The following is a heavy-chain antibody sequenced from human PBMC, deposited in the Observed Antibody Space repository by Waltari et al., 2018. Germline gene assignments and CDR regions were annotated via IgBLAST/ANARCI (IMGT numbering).Heavy chain of an antibody. CDR2: INPNGGAT. V-gene: IGHV1-2*02. CDR3: AREYCGGDCRLFDY. D-gene: IGHD2-21*02. CDR1: RDAITEHY. Sequence: LVQSGSEVIKPGASVKVSCKVSRDAITEHYIHWVRQAPGQGLEWMGWINPNGGATNYARNFRGRITVTWDTSATTSSMGLSGLRSDDTAVYYCAREYCGGDCRLFDY. J-gene: IGHJ4*01.